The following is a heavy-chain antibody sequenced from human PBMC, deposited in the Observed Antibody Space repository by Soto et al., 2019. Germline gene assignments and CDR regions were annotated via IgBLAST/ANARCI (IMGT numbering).Heavy chain of an antibody. CDR2: IRVNGTSA. CDR3: GKERRGGGWSFCNF. Sequence: GGSLRLSCAASGFTFRDYAMNWVRLSPGKGLEWVSDIRVNGTSARYADAVKGRFTISRDKSKDTRYLQMNSLRVDDTAVYYCGKERRGGGWSFCNFWGQGSLVTVSS. V-gene: IGHV3-23*01. CDR1: GFTFRDYA. D-gene: IGHD6-19*01. J-gene: IGHJ4*02.